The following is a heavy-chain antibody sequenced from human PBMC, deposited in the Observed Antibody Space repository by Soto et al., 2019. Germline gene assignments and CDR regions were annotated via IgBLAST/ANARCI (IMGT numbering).Heavy chain of an antibody. D-gene: IGHD3-22*01. CDR1: GGTFSSYA. J-gene: IGHJ4*02. CDR3: ARRFPVFYYDSSGYSSYFAY. Sequence: GASVKVSCKASGGTFSSYAISWVRQAPGQGLEWMGGIIPIFGTANYAQKFQGRVTITADESTSTAYMELSSLRSEDTAVYYCARRFPVFYYDSSGYSSYFAYWGQGTLVTVSS. V-gene: IGHV1-69*13. CDR2: IIPIFGTA.